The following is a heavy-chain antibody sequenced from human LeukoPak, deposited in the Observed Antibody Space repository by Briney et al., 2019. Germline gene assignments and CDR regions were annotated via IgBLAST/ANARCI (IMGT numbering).Heavy chain of an antibody. CDR2: ISYDGSNK. CDR3: ARDLRFLEWLPQDYYYYGMDV. Sequence: QSGGSLRLSCAASGFTFSSYAMHWVRQAPGKGLEWVAVISYDGSNKYYADSVKGRFTISRDNSKNTLYLQMNSLRAEDTAVYYCARDLRFLEWLPQDYYYYGMDVWGQGTTVTVSS. D-gene: IGHD3-3*01. J-gene: IGHJ6*02. V-gene: IGHV3-30-3*01. CDR1: GFTFSSYA.